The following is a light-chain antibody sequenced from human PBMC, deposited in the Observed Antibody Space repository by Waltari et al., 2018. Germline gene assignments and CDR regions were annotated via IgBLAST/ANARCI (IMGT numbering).Light chain of an antibody. CDR2: RAS. CDR3: QQHGTLPAT. Sequence: EIVLTQSPGTASLSPGERVTLSCRASQSVGSSSLAWYQQKPGQAPRLVSYRASRRATGMPDRFSGGGSGTDFSLTSSRLGPEDFAVYYCQQHGTLPATFGQGTKVEIK. CDR1: QSVGSSS. V-gene: IGKV3-20*01. J-gene: IGKJ1*01.